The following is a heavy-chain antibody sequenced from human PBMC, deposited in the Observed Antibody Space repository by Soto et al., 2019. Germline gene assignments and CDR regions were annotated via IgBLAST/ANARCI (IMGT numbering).Heavy chain of an antibody. Sequence: PGVSLRLSCAASGFTFSSYAMSWVRQAPGKGLEWVSAISGSGGSTYYADSVKGRFTISRDNSKNTLYLQMNSLRAGDTAVYYCARRYDYGDYDDAFDIWGQGTMVTVSS. CDR2: ISGSGGST. D-gene: IGHD4-17*01. CDR3: ARRYDYGDYDDAFDI. CDR1: GFTFSSYA. J-gene: IGHJ3*02. V-gene: IGHV3-23*01.